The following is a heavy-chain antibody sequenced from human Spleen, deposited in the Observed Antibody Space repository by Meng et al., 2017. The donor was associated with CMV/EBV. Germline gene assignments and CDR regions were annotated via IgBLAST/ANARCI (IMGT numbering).Heavy chain of an antibody. Sequence: GGSLRLSCAASGFTFSSYAMHWVRQAPGKGLEWVAVISYDGSNKYYADSVKGRFTISRDNSRNTVYLEMNSLRVEDTAVYYCARASFIGAAGLFDYWGQGTLVTVSS. V-gene: IGHV3-30*14. CDR2: ISYDGSNK. D-gene: IGHD6-13*01. CDR3: ARASFIGAAGLFDY. CDR1: GFTFSSYA. J-gene: IGHJ4*02.